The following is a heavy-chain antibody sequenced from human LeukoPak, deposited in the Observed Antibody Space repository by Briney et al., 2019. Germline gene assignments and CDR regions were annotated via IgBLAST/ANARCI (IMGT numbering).Heavy chain of an antibody. CDR1: GFTFSSYA. J-gene: IGHJ4*02. Sequence: PGGSLRLSCAASGFTFSSYAMIWVRQAPGKGLEWVSAISGSGGSTYYADSVKGRFTISRDNSKNTLYLQMNSLRAEDTAVYYCAKVSGGYSYGPFDYWGQGTLVTVSS. CDR2: ISGSGGST. V-gene: IGHV3-23*01. CDR3: AKVSGGYSYGPFDY. D-gene: IGHD5-18*01.